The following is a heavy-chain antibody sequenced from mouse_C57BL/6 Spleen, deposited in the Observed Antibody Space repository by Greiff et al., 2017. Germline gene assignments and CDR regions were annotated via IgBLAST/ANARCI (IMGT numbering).Heavy chain of an antibody. CDR2: INPNNGGT. CDR3: ARWSDGPFDY. J-gene: IGHJ2*01. CDR1: GYTFTDYY. V-gene: IGHV1-26*01. D-gene: IGHD2-3*01. Sequence: EVQLQQSGPELVKPGASVKISCKASGYTFTDYYMNWVKQSHGKSLEWIGDINPNNGGTSYNQKFKGKATLTVDKSSSTAYMELRSLTSEDSAVYYCARWSDGPFDYWGQGTTLTVSS.